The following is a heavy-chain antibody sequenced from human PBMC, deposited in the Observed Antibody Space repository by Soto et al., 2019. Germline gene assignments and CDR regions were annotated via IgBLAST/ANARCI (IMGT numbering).Heavy chain of an antibody. CDR3: AGHVTHCSGGSCYSSTMVGREPYYYYYYMDV. V-gene: IGHV5-51*01. CDR1: GYSFTSYW. D-gene: IGHD2-15*01. J-gene: IGHJ6*03. Sequence: GESLKISCKGSGYSFTSYWIGWVRQMPGKGLEWMGIIYPGDSDTRYSPSFQGQVTISADKSISTAYLQWSSLKASDTAMYYCAGHVTHCSGGSCYSSTMVGREPYYYYYYMDVWGKGTTVTVSS. CDR2: IYPGDSDT.